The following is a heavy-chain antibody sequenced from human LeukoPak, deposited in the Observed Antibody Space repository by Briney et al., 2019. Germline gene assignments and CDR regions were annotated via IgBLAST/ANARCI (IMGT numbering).Heavy chain of an antibody. Sequence: GGSLRLSCAASGFTFSSYDMSWVRQAPGKGLEWVSAISGSGGSTYYADSVKGRFTISRDNSENTLYLQMNSLRAEDTAVYYCAKDVITYYYDSSGYNDYWGQGTLVTVSS. D-gene: IGHD3-22*01. CDR2: ISGSGGST. J-gene: IGHJ4*02. CDR1: GFTFSSYD. CDR3: AKDVITYYYDSSGYNDY. V-gene: IGHV3-23*01.